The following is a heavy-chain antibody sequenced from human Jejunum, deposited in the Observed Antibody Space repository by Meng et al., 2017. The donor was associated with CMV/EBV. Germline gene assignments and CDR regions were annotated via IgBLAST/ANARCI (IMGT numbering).Heavy chain of an antibody. J-gene: IGHJ4*02. CDR3: ARGGNPEYGDYTY. Sequence: CKASGYRFISYALNWVRQAPGQGLEWMGWINTNTGNPTYAQGLTGRSVFSLDSSVSTAYLQISNLKAEDTAVYYCARGGNPEYGDYTYWGQGTLVTVSS. CDR2: INTNTGNP. D-gene: IGHD4-17*01. CDR1: GYRFISYA. V-gene: IGHV7-4-1*02.